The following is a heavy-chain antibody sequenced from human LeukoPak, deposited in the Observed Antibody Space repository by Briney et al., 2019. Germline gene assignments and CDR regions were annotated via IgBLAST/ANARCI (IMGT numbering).Heavy chain of an antibody. CDR1: GFTFSSYA. CDR3: AITYLMRGVPWYFDY. J-gene: IGHJ4*02. Sequence: GGSLRLSCAASGFTFSSYAMSWVRQAPGKGLEWVSAISGSGGSTYYADSVKGRFTISRDNSKDTPYLQMNSLKADDTAVYYCAITYLMRGVPWYFDYWGQGTLVTVSS. V-gene: IGHV3-23*01. D-gene: IGHD1-14*01. CDR2: ISGSGGST.